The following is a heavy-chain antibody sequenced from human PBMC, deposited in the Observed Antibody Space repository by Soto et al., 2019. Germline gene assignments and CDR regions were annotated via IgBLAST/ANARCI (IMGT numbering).Heavy chain of an antibody. CDR3: AHRPRTPSNFNY. V-gene: IGHV2-5*02. CDR1: GFSISAAGVG. J-gene: IGHJ4*02. CDR2: TYWDDDK. Sequence: HITLKESGPTVVKPTQPLTLTCTLSGFSISAAGVGVAWIRQPPGKALEWIALTYWDDDKRYSPSLKSRLTITRDTSENQVVLTMTNMDPEDTATYYCAHRPRTPSNFNYWGQGTPVTVSS. D-gene: IGHD6-6*01.